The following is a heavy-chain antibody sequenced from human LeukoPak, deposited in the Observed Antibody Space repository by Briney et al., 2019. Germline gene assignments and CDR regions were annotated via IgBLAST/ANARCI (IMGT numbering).Heavy chain of an antibody. J-gene: IGHJ1*01. V-gene: IGHV1-69*13. D-gene: IGHD6-19*01. Sequence: ASVKVSCKASGGTFSSYAISWVRQAPGQGLEWMGGIIPIFGTANYAQKFQGRVTITADESTSTAYMELSSLRSEDTAVYYCARDSGSGWYFQYFQHWGQGTLVTVSS. CDR3: ARDSGSGWYFQYFQH. CDR1: GGTFSSYA. CDR2: IIPIFGTA.